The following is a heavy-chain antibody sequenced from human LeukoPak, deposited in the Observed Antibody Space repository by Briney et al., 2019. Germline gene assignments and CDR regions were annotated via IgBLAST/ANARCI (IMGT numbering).Heavy chain of an antibody. CDR2: INHSGST. J-gene: IGHJ5*02. CDR3: ARDGSGIAARGWFDP. D-gene: IGHD6-6*01. V-gene: IGHV4-34*01. Sequence: SETLSLTCAVYGGSFSGYYWSWIRQPPGKGLEWIGEINHSGSTNYNPSLKSRVTISVDTSKNQFSLKLSSVTAADTAVYYCARDGSGIAARGWFDPWGQGTLVTVSS. CDR1: GGSFSGYY.